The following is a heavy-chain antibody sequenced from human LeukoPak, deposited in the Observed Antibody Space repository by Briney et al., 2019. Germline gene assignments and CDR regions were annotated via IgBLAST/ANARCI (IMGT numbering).Heavy chain of an antibody. V-gene: IGHV1-8*01. Sequence: ASVKVSCKASGYTFSSYDINWVRQATGQGLEWIGWMNPNSGNTGYAQSFQGRVTMTRDNSISTAYMELSSLRSEDTAVYYCARESGVARGFDFVGYWGQGTLVTVPS. D-gene: IGHD3-10*01. CDR2: MNPNSGNT. J-gene: IGHJ4*02. CDR3: ARESGVARGFDFVGY. CDR1: GYTFSSYD.